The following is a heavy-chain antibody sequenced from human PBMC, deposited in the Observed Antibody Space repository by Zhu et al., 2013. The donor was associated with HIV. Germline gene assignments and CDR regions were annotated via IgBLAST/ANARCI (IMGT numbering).Heavy chain of an antibody. Sequence: KKPGASVKVSCKVXGYTLTELSIYWVRQAPGKGLEWVGGYDPEYGATIYAQRFQGRITMTEDTSTDTAYMELRSLRSEDTAVYLCATGYPSAFTSFWNGYSPFDYWGQGTLVTVSS. CDR2: YDPEYGAT. CDR3: ATGYPSAFTSFWNGYSPFDY. J-gene: IGHJ4*02. CDR1: GYTLTELS. D-gene: IGHD3-3*01. V-gene: IGHV1-24*01.